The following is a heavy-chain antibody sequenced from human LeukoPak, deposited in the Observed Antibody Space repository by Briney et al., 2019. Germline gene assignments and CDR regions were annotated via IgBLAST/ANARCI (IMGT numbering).Heavy chain of an antibody. V-gene: IGHV1-18*04. CDR2: ISAQHGQA. CDR3: ARLLIGYETRIDY. CDR1: GYSENFYG. D-gene: IGHD2-2*01. Sequence: ASVKVSCKTSGYSENFYGITWVRQVAGQGLEWMGWISAQHGQAEYAPNSQDRVTMTTDTYTNTAYMELKSLRSDDTAVYYCARLLIGYETRIDYWGQGTLVTVSS. J-gene: IGHJ4*02.